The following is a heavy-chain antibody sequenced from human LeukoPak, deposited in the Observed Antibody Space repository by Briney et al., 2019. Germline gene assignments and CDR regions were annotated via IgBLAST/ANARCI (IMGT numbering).Heavy chain of an antibody. V-gene: IGHV3-21*01. CDR1: GFTFSSYS. CDR3: ARDAGRGYCSGGSCYWLY. J-gene: IGHJ4*02. Sequence: GGSLRLSCAASGFTFSSYSMNWVRHAPGKGLEWVSSISSSSYIYYADSVTGRFTISRDNAKNSLYLQMNSLRAEDTAVYYCARDAGRGYCSGGSCYWLYWGQGTLVTVSS. CDR2: ISSSSYI. D-gene: IGHD2-15*01.